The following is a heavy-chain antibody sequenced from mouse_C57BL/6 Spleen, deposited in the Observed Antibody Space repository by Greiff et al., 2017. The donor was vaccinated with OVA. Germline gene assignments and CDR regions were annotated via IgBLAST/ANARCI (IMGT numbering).Heavy chain of an antibody. CDR1: GYTFTSYW. Sequence: QVHVKQSGAALAKPGASVKLSCKASGYTFTSYWMHWVKQMPGQGLEWIGYINPSSGYNKYTQKFKDKDTLTADKSTSTAYMQRSSLKDEDSAVYEWASHCDFDYWGQGTTLTVSS. J-gene: IGHJ2*01. V-gene: IGHV1-7*01. D-gene: IGHD1-2*01. CDR3: ASHCDFDY. CDR2: INPSSGYN.